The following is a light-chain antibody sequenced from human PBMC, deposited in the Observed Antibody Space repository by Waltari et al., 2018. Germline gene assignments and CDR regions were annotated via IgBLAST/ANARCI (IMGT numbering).Light chain of an antibody. Sequence: QSALTQPASVSGSPGQSITISCTGTSSDVGGYNCVPWYQQHPGKAPKLMIYDVSKRPSGVSNRFSGSKSGNTASLTISGLQAEDEADYYCCSYAGSSTFLYVFGTGTKVTVL. CDR1: SSDVGGYNC. J-gene: IGLJ1*01. CDR2: DVS. CDR3: CSYAGSSTFLYV. V-gene: IGLV2-23*02.